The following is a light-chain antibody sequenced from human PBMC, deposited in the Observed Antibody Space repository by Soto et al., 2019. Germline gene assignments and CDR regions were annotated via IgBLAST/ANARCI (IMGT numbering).Light chain of an antibody. V-gene: IGLV2-14*01. Sequence: QSVLTQPASVCGSPGQSITVSCTGTSSDIGAYDYVSWYQQHPGKAPKVIISEVSKRPSGVSHRFSGSKSGNTASLTISGLQAEDEADYYCSSYTSSSTVGVFGTGTKLTVL. CDR3: SSYTSSSTVGV. CDR2: EVS. J-gene: IGLJ1*01. CDR1: SSDIGAYDY.